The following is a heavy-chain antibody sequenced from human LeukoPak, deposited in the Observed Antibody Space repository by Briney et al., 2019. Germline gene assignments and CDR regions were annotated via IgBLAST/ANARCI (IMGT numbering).Heavy chain of an antibody. CDR1: GYTFSSSG. CDR3: ARTPHDYGGNPLFYYYGMDV. V-gene: IGHV3-48*04. Sequence: GSLRLSCAASGYTFSSSGMNWVRQAPGKGLEWISYISGSSSTIYSADSVKGRFTISRDNARNSLYLRMNSLRAEDTAVYYCARTPHDYGGNPLFYYYGMDVWGQGTTVTVSS. D-gene: IGHD4-23*01. CDR2: ISGSSSTI. J-gene: IGHJ6*02.